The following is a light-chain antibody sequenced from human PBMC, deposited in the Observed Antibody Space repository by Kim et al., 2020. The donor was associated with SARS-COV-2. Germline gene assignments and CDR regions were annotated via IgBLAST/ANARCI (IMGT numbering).Light chain of an antibody. CDR3: QQSYNTPPVT. CDR1: QPISNY. CDR2: AAS. Sequence: SVGDRVTISCRTSQPISNYLNWYQQKPGKAPNLLIFAASSLHTGVPSRFSGSGSGTDFTLTITNLQLEDFATYYCQQSYNTPPVTFGQGTRLEIK. J-gene: IGKJ5*01. V-gene: IGKV1-39*01.